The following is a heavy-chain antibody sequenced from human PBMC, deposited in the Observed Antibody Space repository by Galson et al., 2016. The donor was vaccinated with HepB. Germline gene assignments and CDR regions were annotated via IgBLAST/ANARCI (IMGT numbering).Heavy chain of an antibody. Sequence: SLRLSCAASGFTFSSYGMHWVRQAPGKGLEWVAVISSDGSNKYYADSVKGRFTTSRDNPKNTLYLQMNSLRADDMAVYYCAKGPTSYLYGMDVWGQGTTVTVSS. CDR3: AKGPTSYLYGMDV. CDR1: GFTFSSYG. D-gene: IGHD1-26*01. J-gene: IGHJ6*02. V-gene: IGHV3-30*18. CDR2: ISSDGSNK.